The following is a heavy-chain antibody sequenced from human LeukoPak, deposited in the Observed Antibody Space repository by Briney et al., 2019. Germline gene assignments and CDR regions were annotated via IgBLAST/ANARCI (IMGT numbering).Heavy chain of an antibody. D-gene: IGHD3-3*01. Sequence: GGSLRLSCAGSGFTFSSHWMNWVRQAPGKGLEWVASIKDDGSEKHFLDSVNGRFAISRDNAKNSLYLQMSSLRAEDTAVYYCARRGITISGVLVYHYSGLDVWGQGTTVTVSS. CDR2: IKDDGSEK. CDR1: GFTFSSHW. V-gene: IGHV3-7*02. J-gene: IGHJ6*02. CDR3: ARRGITISGVLVYHYSGLDV.